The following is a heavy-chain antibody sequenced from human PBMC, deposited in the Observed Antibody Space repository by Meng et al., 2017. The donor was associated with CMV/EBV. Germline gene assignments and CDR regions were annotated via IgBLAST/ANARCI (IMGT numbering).Heavy chain of an antibody. CDR2: IIPIFGTA. CDR3: ARQDTARDTTNYYYYYGMDV. V-gene: IGHV1-69*05. Sequence: SVKVSCKASGGTFSSYAISWVRQAPGQGLEWMGGIIPIFGTANYAQKFQGRVTITTDESTSTAYMKLSSLRSEDTAVYYCARQDTARDTTNYYYYYGMDVWGQGTTVTVSS. CDR1: GGTFSSYA. D-gene: IGHD5-18*01. J-gene: IGHJ6*02.